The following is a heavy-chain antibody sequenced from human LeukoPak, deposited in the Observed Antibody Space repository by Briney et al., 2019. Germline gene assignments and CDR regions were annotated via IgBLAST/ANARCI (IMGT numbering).Heavy chain of an antibody. Sequence: SETLSLTCTVSGGSIDSYYRSWIRPPPGKGLEWIGYIYYTGSTEYHPSLKSRVTISLDTSKNQFSLKLTSVTAADTAVYYCARVYQSAEYYFDYWGQGNLVSVSS. J-gene: IGHJ4*02. D-gene: IGHD2-2*01. V-gene: IGHV4-59*01. CDR3: ARVYQSAEYYFDY. CDR1: GGSIDSYY. CDR2: IYYTGST.